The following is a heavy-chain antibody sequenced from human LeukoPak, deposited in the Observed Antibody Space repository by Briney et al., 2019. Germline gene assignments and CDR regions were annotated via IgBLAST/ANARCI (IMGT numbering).Heavy chain of an antibody. CDR2: IWYDGSNK. CDR3: ARHKDWTFDY. Sequence: PGRSLRLSCAASGFPFSDYAMHWVRQAPGKGLEWVAVIWYDGSNKYYADSVKGRFTISRDISKNTLYLQMNSLRAEDTAVYFCARHKDWTFDYWGQGTLVTVSS. V-gene: IGHV3-33*08. J-gene: IGHJ4*02. CDR1: GFPFSDYA. D-gene: IGHD3/OR15-3a*01.